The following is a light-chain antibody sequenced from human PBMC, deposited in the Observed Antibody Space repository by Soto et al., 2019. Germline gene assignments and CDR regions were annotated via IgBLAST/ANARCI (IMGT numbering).Light chain of an antibody. CDR2: GAS. CDR3: QQYGISPWT. Sequence: AMSQSAGALSLTPGERSTLACRASQRFXSSYLAGYKQNPGQSPGLPXYGASSRATGIPDRLSGSGSGTDFTLTISRLEPEEFAVYYCQQYGISPWTFGQGTTVEIK. V-gene: IGKV3-20*01. J-gene: IGKJ1*01. CDR1: QRFXSSY.